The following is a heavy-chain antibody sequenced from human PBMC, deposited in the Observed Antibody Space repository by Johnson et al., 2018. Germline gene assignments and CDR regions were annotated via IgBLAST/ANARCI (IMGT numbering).Heavy chain of an antibody. CDR1: GFSFSGSP. CDR2: ISGSGGST. CDR3: AGGTIGAVGSSLDH. D-gene: IGHD6-13*01. V-gene: IGHV3-23*04. Sequence: EVQLVESGGGLVQPGGSLKLSCAASGFSFSGSPMHWVRQASGKGLEWVSAISGSGGSTYYAASVKGRFTISRDNSKNTLYLQMNSLRAEDTALYYCAGGTIGAVGSSLDHWRQGTLVTVSS. J-gene: IGHJ4*02.